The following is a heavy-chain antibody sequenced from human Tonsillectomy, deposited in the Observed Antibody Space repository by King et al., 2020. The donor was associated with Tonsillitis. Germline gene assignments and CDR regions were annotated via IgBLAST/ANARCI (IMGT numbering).Heavy chain of an antibody. J-gene: IGHJ4*02. Sequence: VQLVESGAEVKKPGESLKISCKGSGYSFTSYWIGWVRQMPGKGLEWMGIIYPGDSDTSYSPSFQGQVTIAADKSISTAYLQWGSLKASDTAMYYCARHGYSYGRHFDYWGQGTLVTVSS. V-gene: IGHV5-51*03. CDR2: IYPGDSDT. CDR1: GYSFTSYW. CDR3: ARHGYSYGRHFDY. D-gene: IGHD5-18*01.